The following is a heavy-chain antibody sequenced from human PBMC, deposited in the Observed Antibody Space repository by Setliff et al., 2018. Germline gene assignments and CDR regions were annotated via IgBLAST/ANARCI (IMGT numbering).Heavy chain of an antibody. Sequence: ASVKVSCKTSGFMFSTYGLSWVRQAPGQGLEWMGWINPNSGGTNYAQKFQGRVTLTRDTSITTVYMELSTLTSDDTAVYYCVREGLSFGPGCCPNWLDPWGQGTLVTVSS. CDR2: INPNSGGT. J-gene: IGHJ5*02. V-gene: IGHV1-2*02. CDR3: VREGLSFGPGCCPNWLDP. CDR1: GFMFSTYG. D-gene: IGHD3-3*01.